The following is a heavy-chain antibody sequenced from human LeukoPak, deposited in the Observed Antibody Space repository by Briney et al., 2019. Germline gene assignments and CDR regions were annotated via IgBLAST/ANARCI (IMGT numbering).Heavy chain of an antibody. D-gene: IGHD2-2*01. Sequence: SETLSLTCAVYGGSFSGYYWSWIRQPPGKGLEWIGEINHSGSTNYNPSLKSRVTISVDTSKNQFSLKLSSVTAADTAVYYCARDADADHYYYYYYMDVWGKGTTVTISS. V-gene: IGHV4-34*01. CDR3: ARDADADHYYYYYYMDV. CDR1: GGSFSGYY. J-gene: IGHJ6*03. CDR2: INHSGST.